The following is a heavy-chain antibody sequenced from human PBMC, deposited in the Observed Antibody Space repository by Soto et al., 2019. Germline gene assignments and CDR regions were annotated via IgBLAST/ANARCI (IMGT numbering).Heavy chain of an antibody. V-gene: IGHV4-30-2*01. CDR1: GGSISSGGYS. J-gene: IGHJ4*02. D-gene: IGHD6-13*01. CDR2: MYHSGST. Sequence: SSETLSLTCAVSGGSISSGGYSWSWIRQPPGKGLEWIGYMYHSGSTYYNPSLKSRVTISIDRSKNQFSLKLSSVTAADTAVYYCARPRYSSSWYHFDYWGQGTLVT. CDR3: ARPRYSSSWYHFDY.